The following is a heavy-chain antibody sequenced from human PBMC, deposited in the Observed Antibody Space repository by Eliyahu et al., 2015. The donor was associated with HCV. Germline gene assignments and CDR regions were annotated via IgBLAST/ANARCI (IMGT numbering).Heavy chain of an antibody. CDR1: GFSFNTYW. CDR2: INADGKNT. V-gene: IGHV3-74*01. Sequence: EAQLVESGGGLVQPGGSLRLSCATSGFSFNTYWMHWVRQAPGKGLVWVSRINADGKNTSSADSVKGRFTISRDNAERTVYLQMNSLRAEDTAVYYCAGSRGHYHEGRYYYYAMDVWGQGTTVTVSS. CDR3: AGSRGHYHEGRYYYYAMDV. J-gene: IGHJ6*02. D-gene: IGHD3-22*01.